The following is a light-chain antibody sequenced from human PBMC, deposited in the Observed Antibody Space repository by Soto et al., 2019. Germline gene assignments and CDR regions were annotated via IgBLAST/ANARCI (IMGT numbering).Light chain of an antibody. CDR2: DVS. V-gene: IGLV2-14*01. CDR3: SSYTGSSTYVV. Sequence: QSALTQPASVSGSPGQSITISCTGTSSDVGGYNYVSWYQQHPGKAPKLMIYDVSNRPSGVSNRFSGSKSGNTASLTISGLQAEDDADYYCSSYTGSSTYVVFGVGTKVTVL. CDR1: SSDVGGYNY. J-gene: IGLJ2*01.